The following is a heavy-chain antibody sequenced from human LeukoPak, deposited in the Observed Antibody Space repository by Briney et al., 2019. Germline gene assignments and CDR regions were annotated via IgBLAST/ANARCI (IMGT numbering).Heavy chain of an antibody. CDR1: GFTFSSYS. D-gene: IGHD4-17*01. J-gene: IGHJ4*02. Sequence: GSLRLSCAASGFTFSSYSMNWVRQAPGKGLEWVSYISSSSSTIYYADSVKGRFTISRDNAKNSLYLQMNSLRAEDTAVYYCARENNDYGDSYYFDYWGQGTLVTVSS. CDR2: ISSSSSTI. V-gene: IGHV3-48*04. CDR3: ARENNDYGDSYYFDY.